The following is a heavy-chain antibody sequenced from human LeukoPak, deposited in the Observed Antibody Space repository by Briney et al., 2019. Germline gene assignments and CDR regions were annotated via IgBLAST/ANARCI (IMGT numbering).Heavy chain of an antibody. CDR3: ARGKLGTTGYYFDY. J-gene: IGHJ4*02. Sequence: PSETLSLTCAVYGGSFSGYYWSWIRQPPGKGLEWIGEINHSGSTNYNPSLKSRVTISVDTSKNQFSLKLSSVTAADTAVYYCARGKLGTTGYYFDYWGQGTLVTVSS. CDR1: GGSFSGYY. D-gene: IGHD1-14*01. CDR2: INHSGST. V-gene: IGHV4-34*01.